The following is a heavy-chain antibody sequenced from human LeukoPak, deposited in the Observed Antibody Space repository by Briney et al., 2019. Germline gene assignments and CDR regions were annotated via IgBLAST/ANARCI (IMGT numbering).Heavy chain of an antibody. CDR2: IRYDGSNK. V-gene: IGHV3-30*02. D-gene: IGHD3-10*01. Sequence: GGSLRLSCAASGFTFSSYGMHWVRQAPGKGLEWVAFIRYDGSNKYYADSVKGRFTISRDNSKNTLYLQMNSLRAEDTAVYYCAKDGAMVRGVGDAFDIWGQGTMVTVSS. CDR3: AKDGAMVRGVGDAFDI. J-gene: IGHJ3*02. CDR1: GFTFSSYG.